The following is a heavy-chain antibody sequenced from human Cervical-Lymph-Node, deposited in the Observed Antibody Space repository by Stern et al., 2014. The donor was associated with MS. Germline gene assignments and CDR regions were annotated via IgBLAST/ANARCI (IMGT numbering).Heavy chain of an antibody. CDR1: GFIFSSYS. CDR3: ASVHYDSSGYYGFPPDY. D-gene: IGHD3-22*01. V-gene: IGHV3-21*01. CDR2: ISSSSSYI. Sequence: EVQLVESGGGLVKPGGSLRLSCAASGFIFSSYSMNWVRQAPGQGLEWVSSISSSSSYIYYADSVKGRFTISRDNAKNSLYLQMNSLRAEDTAVYYCASVHYDSSGYYGFPPDYWGQGTLVTVSS. J-gene: IGHJ4*02.